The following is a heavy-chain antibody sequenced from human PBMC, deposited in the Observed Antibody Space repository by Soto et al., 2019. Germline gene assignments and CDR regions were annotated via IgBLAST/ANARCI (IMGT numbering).Heavy chain of an antibody. D-gene: IGHD1-7*01. J-gene: IGHJ6*02. CDR1: GYTFTSYG. CDR2: ISAYNGNT. CDR3: ARAGNYGFEYYYYGMDV. V-gene: IGHV1-18*04. Sequence: ASVKVPCKASGYTFTSYGISWVRQAPGQGLEWMGWISAYNGNTNYAQKLQGRVTMTTDTSTSTAYMELRSLRSDDTAVYYCARAGNYGFEYYYYGMDVWGQGTTVTVSS.